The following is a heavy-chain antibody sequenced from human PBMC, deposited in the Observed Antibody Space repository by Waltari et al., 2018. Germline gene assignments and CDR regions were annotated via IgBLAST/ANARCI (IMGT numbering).Heavy chain of an antibody. Sequence: EVQLVESGGGLVQPGGSLRLYCVASGFSLSAYYMDWVHQAAGKGLEWVGGRRDKAHNYTTEYAASVKGRFTISRDDSERSLVLELNGLKTEDSAVYYCARRYGSGHHFDYWGQGALVTVSS. CDR1: GFSLSAYY. D-gene: IGHD6-25*01. J-gene: IGHJ4*02. V-gene: IGHV3-72*01. CDR2: RRDKAHNYTT. CDR3: ARRYGSGHHFDY.